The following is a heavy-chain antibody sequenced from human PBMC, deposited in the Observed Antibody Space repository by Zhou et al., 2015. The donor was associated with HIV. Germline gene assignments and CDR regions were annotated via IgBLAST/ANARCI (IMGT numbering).Heavy chain of an antibody. CDR1: GGTFSSYA. J-gene: IGHJ6*03. Sequence: QVQLVQSGAEVKKPGSSVKVSCKASGGTFSSYAIFGTANYAQKFQGRVTITADESTSTAYMELSSLRSEDTAVYYCARGLRSHQYIYYMDVWGKGTTVTVSS. D-gene: IGHD4-17*01. V-gene: IGHV1-69*01. CDR3: ARGLRSHQYIYYMDV. CDR2: FGTA.